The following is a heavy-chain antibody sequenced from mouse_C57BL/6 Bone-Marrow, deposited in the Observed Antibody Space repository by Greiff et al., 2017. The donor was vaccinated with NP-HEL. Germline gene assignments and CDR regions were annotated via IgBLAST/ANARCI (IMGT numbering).Heavy chain of an antibody. CDR2: IHPNSGST. CDR1: GYTFTSYW. J-gene: IGHJ4*01. CDR3: AREGGLGPYYYAMDY. Sequence: QVHVKQPGAELVKPGASVKLSCKASGYTFTSYWMHWVKQRPGQGLEWIGMIHPNSGSTNYNEKFKSKATLTVDKSSSTAYMQLSSLTSEDSAVYYCAREGGLGPYYYAMDYWGQGTSVTVSS. D-gene: IGHD4-1*01. V-gene: IGHV1-64*01.